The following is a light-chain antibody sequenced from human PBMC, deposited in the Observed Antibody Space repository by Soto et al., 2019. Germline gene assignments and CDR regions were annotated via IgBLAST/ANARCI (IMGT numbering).Light chain of an antibody. Sequence: QSVLTQPPSVSAAPGQKVTISCSGSSSNIGNNYVSWYQQLPGTAPKLLIYENNKRPSGIPDRFSGPKSGTSATLGITGLQTGDEADYYCGTWDSSLSVFAVFGGGTQLTVL. V-gene: IGLV1-51*02. CDR3: GTWDSSLSVFAV. CDR2: ENN. J-gene: IGLJ7*01. CDR1: SSNIGNNY.